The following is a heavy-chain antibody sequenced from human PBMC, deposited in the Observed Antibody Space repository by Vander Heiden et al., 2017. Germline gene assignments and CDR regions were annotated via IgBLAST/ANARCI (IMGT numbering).Heavy chain of an antibody. CDR2: SRNKAKSYTT. CDR1: VFTFSDAY. J-gene: IGHJ4*02. D-gene: IGHD3-22*01. CDR3: ARARPDSSGHYYFDY. V-gene: IGHV3-72*01. Sequence: EVQVVESLGRLVQPGGSVRRSCAASVFTFSDAYMDWVRQAPGKGREWGGRSRNKAKSYTTEYAASVKGRFTISRDDSENSLYLQMNSLKTEDTAVYYCARARPDSSGHYYFDYWGQGTLVTVSS.